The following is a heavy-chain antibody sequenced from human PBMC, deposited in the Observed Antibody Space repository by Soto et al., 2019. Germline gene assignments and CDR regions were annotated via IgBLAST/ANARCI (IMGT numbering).Heavy chain of an antibody. D-gene: IGHD5-12*01. V-gene: IGHV1-18*01. CDR1: GYTFTRSG. J-gene: IGHJ6*02. Sequence: ASVKVSCKASGYTFTRSGISWVRQAPGQGLEWMGWISTYNGDTNYAQTFQGRVTMTTDTSTSTVHMEVRSLRSDDTAVYYCASTRRDGYNNYYYYYGMDVWGQGTTVTVSS. CDR3: ASTRRDGYNNYYYYYGMDV. CDR2: ISTYNGDT.